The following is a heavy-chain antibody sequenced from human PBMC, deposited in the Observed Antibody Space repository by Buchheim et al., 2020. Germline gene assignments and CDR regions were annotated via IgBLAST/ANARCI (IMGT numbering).Heavy chain of an antibody. D-gene: IGHD2-8*01. Sequence: QVQLVQSGAEVKKPGASVKVSCKASGYTFTSYDINWVRQATGQGLEWMGWMNPNRGNTGYAQKFQGRVTMTRNTSIRTAYMELSSLRSEDTAVYYCARAPYCTNGVCYTGGYFDLWGRGTL. CDR3: ARAPYCTNGVCYTGGYFDL. CDR1: GYTFTSYD. J-gene: IGHJ2*01. V-gene: IGHV1-8*01. CDR2: MNPNRGNT.